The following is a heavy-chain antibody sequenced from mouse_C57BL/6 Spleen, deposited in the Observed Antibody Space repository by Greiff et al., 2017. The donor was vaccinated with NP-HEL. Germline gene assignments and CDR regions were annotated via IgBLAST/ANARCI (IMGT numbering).Heavy chain of an antibody. CDR3: ARGLGQAWFAY. D-gene: IGHD6-1*01. CDR2: ISSGSSTI. CDR1: GFTFSDYG. V-gene: IGHV5-17*01. J-gene: IGHJ3*01. Sequence: EVKLMESGGGLVKPGGSLKLSCAASGFTFSDYGMHWVRQAPEKGLEWVAYISSGSSTIYYADTVKGRFTISRDNAKNTLFLQMTSLRSEDTAMYYCARGLGQAWFAYWGQGTLVTVSA.